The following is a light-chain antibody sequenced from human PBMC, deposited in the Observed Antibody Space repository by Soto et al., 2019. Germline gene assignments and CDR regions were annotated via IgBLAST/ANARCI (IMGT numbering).Light chain of an antibody. Sequence: GDSVTITFRASQPIPHCLAWYHAKPGKAPNPLIYDASSLKSGVPARFSRRGSGTEFTLPITSLQPDDFATYYCQQYNTYTPLGQVTRLDI. CDR2: DAS. J-gene: IGKJ5*01. V-gene: IGKV1-5*01. CDR1: QPIPHC. CDR3: QQYNTYTP.